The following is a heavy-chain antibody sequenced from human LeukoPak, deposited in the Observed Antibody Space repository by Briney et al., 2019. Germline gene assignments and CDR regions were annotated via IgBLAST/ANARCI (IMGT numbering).Heavy chain of an antibody. CDR3: ARENAVAGTNFDY. CDR1: GYTFISYD. Sequence: ASVKVSCKASGYTFISYDINWVRQVTGQGLEWKGWMNPNSGNTGYAQKFQGRVTITRNTSISTAYMELSSLRSEDTAVYYCARENAVAGTNFDYWGQGTLVTVSS. J-gene: IGHJ4*02. CDR2: MNPNSGNT. D-gene: IGHD6-19*01. V-gene: IGHV1-8*03.